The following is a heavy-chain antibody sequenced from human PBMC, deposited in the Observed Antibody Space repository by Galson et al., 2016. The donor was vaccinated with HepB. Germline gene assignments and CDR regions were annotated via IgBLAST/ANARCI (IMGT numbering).Heavy chain of an antibody. CDR2: INPSVGST. CDR1: GYTFNTYF. Sequence: SVKVSCKASGYTFNTYFMHWVRQAPGQGLEWMGVINPSVGSTRYAQMFQGRVTMTRDTSTSTVYMELSSLRSDDTAVYFCARDLADLGAARFDYWGQGTLVTVSS. D-gene: IGHD6-13*01. CDR3: ARDLADLGAARFDY. J-gene: IGHJ4*02. V-gene: IGHV1-46*02.